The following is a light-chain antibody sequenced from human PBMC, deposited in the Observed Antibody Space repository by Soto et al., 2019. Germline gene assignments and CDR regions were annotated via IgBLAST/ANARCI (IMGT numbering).Light chain of an antibody. CDR3: CSYAGSYTWV. V-gene: IGLV2-11*01. Sequence: QSALTQPRSVSGSPGQSVTISCTGTSSDVGAYNYVSWYQQHPGKAPKLMIFAVSKRPSGVPDRFSGSKSDNTASLTISGLQAEDEADYYCCSYAGSYTWVFGGGTQLTVL. J-gene: IGLJ3*02. CDR1: SSDVGAYNY. CDR2: AVS.